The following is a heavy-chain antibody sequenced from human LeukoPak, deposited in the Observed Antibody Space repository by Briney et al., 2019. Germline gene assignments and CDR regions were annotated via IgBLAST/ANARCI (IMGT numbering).Heavy chain of an antibody. V-gene: IGHV3-48*03. CDR1: GFTFSSYE. CDR3: ARDGSGWHTY. D-gene: IGHD6-19*01. Sequence: GGSLRLSCAASGFTFSSYEMNWVRQAPGKGLEWVSYISSGSTIYDADSVKGRFTISRDNAKNSLYLQMNSLRAEDTAVYYCARDGSGWHTYWGQGTLVTVSS. J-gene: IGHJ4*02. CDR2: ISSGSTI.